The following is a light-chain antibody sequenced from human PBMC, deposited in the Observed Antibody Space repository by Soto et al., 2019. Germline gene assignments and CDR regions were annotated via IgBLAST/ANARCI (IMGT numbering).Light chain of an antibody. Sequence: EVVMTQSPATLSVSPGERATLSCRASQSVSRNLAWYQQRPGRAPRLLIYDASTRATNLPTRFSGSGSGTEFTLTISSLQSQDFAVYYCQQYNHWPLYTFGQGTKLEIK. J-gene: IGKJ2*01. CDR2: DAS. CDR3: QQYNHWPLYT. CDR1: QSVSRN. V-gene: IGKV3-15*01.